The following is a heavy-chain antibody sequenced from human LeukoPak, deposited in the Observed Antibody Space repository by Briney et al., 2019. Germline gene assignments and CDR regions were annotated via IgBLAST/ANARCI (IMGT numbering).Heavy chain of an antibody. J-gene: IGHJ1*01. CDR1: GFTFSSNT. Sequence: GGSLRLSCAASGFTFSSNTMNWVRQAPGKGLEWVSSISSSSSYMKYADSVRGRFTISRDNAKNSLYLQMNSLRAEDTAVYYCASEDYYDSSAYYYRNFQHWGQGNLVTVSS. D-gene: IGHD3-22*01. V-gene: IGHV3-21*01. CDR2: ISSSSSYM. CDR3: ASEDYYDSSAYYYRNFQH.